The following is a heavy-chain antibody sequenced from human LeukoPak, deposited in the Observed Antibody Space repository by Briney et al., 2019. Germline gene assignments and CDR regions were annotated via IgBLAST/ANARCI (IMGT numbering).Heavy chain of an antibody. CDR1: GFTFSSYA. CDR3: AKAQSSGFYWYFDC. V-gene: IGHV3-23*01. D-gene: IGHD3-22*01. Sequence: PGGSLRLSCAASGFTFSSYAMSWVRQAPGKGLEWVSAISGTGGNTYYADSVKGRFTISRDSSKNTLYLQMNSLRDEDTAVYYCAKAQSSGFYWYFDCWGQGTLVTVSS. J-gene: IGHJ4*02. CDR2: ISGTGGNT.